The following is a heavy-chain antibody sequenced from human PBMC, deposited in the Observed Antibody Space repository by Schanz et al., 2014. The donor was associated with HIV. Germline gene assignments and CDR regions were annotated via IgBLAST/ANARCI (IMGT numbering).Heavy chain of an antibody. J-gene: IGHJ4*02. CDR3: AKGQRGVVRGDIDC. CDR2: ISISGETT. D-gene: IGHD3-10*01. V-gene: IGHV3-23*01. CDR1: GFTFSTYG. Sequence: EVRLLESGGGVVQPGRSLRLSCAASGFTFSTYGMHWVRQAPGKGLEWVSGISISGETTYYADSVKGRFTISRDNSKNTLYLQMNSLRVEDTAVYYCAKGQRGVVRGDIDCWGQGTLVTVSS.